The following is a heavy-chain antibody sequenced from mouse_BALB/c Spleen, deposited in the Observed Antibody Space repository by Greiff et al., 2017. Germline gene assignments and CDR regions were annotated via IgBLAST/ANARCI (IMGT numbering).Heavy chain of an antibody. CDR2: IWSGGST. CDR3: ASYGYDYAMDH. V-gene: IGHV2-4-1*01. J-gene: IGHJ4*01. CDR1: GFSLTSYG. Sequence: VKVVESGPGLVQPSQSLSITCTVSGFSLTSYGVHWVRQSPGKGLEWLGVIWSGGSTDYNAAFISRLSISKDNSKSQVFFKMNSLQADDTAIYYCASYGYDYAMDHWGQGTSVTVSS. D-gene: IGHD2-2*01.